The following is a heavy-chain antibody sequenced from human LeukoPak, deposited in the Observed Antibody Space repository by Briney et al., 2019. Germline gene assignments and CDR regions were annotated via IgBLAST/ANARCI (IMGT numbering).Heavy chain of an antibody. D-gene: IGHD3-10*01. CDR1: GFTFSSYG. Sequence: GGSLRLSCAASGFTFSSYGMHWVRQAPGKGLEWVAFIRYDGSNKYYADSVKGRFTISRDNSKNSLYLQMNSLRAEDTAVYYCAREMGVVYGMDVWGQGTTVTVSS. J-gene: IGHJ6*02. CDR3: AREMGVVYGMDV. CDR2: IRYDGSNK. V-gene: IGHV3-30*02.